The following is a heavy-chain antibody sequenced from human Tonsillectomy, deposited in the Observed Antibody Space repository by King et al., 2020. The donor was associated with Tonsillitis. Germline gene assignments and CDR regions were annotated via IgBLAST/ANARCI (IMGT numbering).Heavy chain of an antibody. Sequence: VQLVESGGGLVQPGGSLRLSCAASGFTFSNYWMHWVRQAPGKGLVWVSRINSAGSSTSYADSVKGRFTISRDNAKNTLYLQMNSLTAEDTAVYYCAREGYFEEFDYWGQGTLVTVSS. CDR3: AREGYFEEFDY. J-gene: IGHJ4*02. V-gene: IGHV3-74*01. CDR1: GFTFSNYW. D-gene: IGHD3-9*01. CDR2: INSAGSST.